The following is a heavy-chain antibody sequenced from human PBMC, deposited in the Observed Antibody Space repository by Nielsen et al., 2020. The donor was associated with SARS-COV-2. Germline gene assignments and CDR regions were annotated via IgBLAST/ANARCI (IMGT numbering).Heavy chain of an antibody. V-gene: IGHV4-39*01. CDR3: ARPVPLYHDALDI. Sequence: SETLSLTCTVSGGSISSSSYYWGWIRQPPGKGLEWIGSIYYSGSTYYNPSLKSRVTISVDTSKNQFSLKLSSVTAADTAVYYCARPVPLYHDALDIWGQGTMVTVSS. D-gene: IGHD2-2*01. CDR2: IYYSGST. CDR1: GGSISSSSYY. J-gene: IGHJ3*02.